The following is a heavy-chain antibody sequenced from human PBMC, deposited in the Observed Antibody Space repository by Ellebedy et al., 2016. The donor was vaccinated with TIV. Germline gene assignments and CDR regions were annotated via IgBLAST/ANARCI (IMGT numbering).Heavy chain of an antibody. CDR1: GFSFNSYA. V-gene: IGHV3-23*01. Sequence: PGGSLRLSCAASGFSFNSYAMTWVRQAPGKGLEWVSGIVGSGSQKYADSVKGRFTISRDNSKKTLYLQMNSLRAEDTAVYYCAKGRGGGSDTSAPRYYFDYWGLGTLVTVSS. J-gene: IGHJ4*02. CDR2: IVGSGS. D-gene: IGHD3-22*01. CDR3: AKGRGGGSDTSAPRYYFDY.